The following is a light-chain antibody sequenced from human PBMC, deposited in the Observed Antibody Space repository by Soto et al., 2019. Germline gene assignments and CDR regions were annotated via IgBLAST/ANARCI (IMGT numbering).Light chain of an antibody. Sequence: DIVLTQTPLSSPVTLGQPASISCRSSQSLVHSDGNTYLSWLQQRPGQPSRLLIYMVSNRFSGVPDRFSGSGAGTDFALKISRVEAEDVGFYYCMQDRLYRPYTFGQGTKLEIK. CDR2: MVS. CDR1: QSLVHSDGNTY. CDR3: MQDRLYRPYT. J-gene: IGKJ2*01. V-gene: IGKV2-24*01.